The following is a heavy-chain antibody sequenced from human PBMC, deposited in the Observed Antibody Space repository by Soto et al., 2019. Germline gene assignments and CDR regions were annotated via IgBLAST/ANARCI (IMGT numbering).Heavy chain of an antibody. Sequence: GGSLRLSCAVSGFAFNIHEMTLVRQSPGKGLEWISSISISGGSIYYADSVEGRFTVSRDNAKNSMYLQMNRLRAEETAVYYCARSWGLYCSSSRRDSHWVDPWGRGIXFTDSS. D-gene: IGHD2-2*01. CDR2: ISISGGSI. V-gene: IGHV3-48*03. CDR3: ARSWGLYCSSSRRDSHWVDP. CDR1: GFAFNIHE. J-gene: IGHJ5*02.